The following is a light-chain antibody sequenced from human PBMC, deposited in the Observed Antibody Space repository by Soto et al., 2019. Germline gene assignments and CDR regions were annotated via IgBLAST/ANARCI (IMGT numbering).Light chain of an antibody. J-gene: IGKJ3*01. V-gene: IGKV3-20*01. CDR1: QSVSSSY. CDR3: QHYGNSDL. Sequence: EIVLTQSPGTLSLSPGERATLSCRASQSVSSSYLAWYQQKPGQAPRLLIYDASRATGIPDRFSGSGSGTDFTLTITRLEPEDFAVYSCQHYGNSDLFGPGTKVDI. CDR2: DAS.